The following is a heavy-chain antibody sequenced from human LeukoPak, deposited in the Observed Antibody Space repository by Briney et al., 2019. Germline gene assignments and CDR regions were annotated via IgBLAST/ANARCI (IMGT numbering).Heavy chain of an antibody. V-gene: IGHV7-4-1*02. CDR3: ARAPPYSNSYYYYYMDV. CDR1: GYTFTTYA. CDR2: INTNTGNP. Sequence: GASVKVSCKASGYTFTTYAMSWVRQAPGQGLEWMGWINTNTGNPTYAQGFTGRFVFSLDTSVSTAYLQISSLKAEDTAVYCCARAPPYSNSYYYYYMDVWGKGTTVTVSS. J-gene: IGHJ6*03. D-gene: IGHD4-11*01.